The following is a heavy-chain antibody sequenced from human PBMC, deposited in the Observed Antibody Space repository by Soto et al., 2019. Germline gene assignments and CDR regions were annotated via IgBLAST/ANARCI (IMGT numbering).Heavy chain of an antibody. J-gene: IGHJ4*02. CDR1: GGSITSYY. V-gene: IGHV4-59*01. Sequence: QVQLQESGPGLVKPSETLSLTCTVSGGSITSYYWNWIRQPPGKGLVWIGYIYSRGSTNYNPSLRGRVAMSLDTSKNQLSLNVTSVTAADTAVYYCAATPRYWGQGRLVTVSS. CDR3: AATPRY. CDR2: IYSRGST. D-gene: IGHD2-15*01.